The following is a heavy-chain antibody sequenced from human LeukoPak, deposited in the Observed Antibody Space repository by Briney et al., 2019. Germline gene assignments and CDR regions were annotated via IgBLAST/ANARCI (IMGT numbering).Heavy chain of an antibody. CDR3: SRRRSGYSSNWFDP. V-gene: IGHV3-49*03. CDR1: GFTFGDYA. Sequence: GGSLRLSCTASGFTFGDYAMNWFRQAPGKGLEWVGFIRSKDFGGTTEYAASVKGRVTISRVDSKSIAYLQMNSLKTEDTAVYYCSRRRSGYSSNWFDPWGQGTLVTVSS. J-gene: IGHJ5*02. D-gene: IGHD3-3*01. CDR2: IRSKDFGGTT.